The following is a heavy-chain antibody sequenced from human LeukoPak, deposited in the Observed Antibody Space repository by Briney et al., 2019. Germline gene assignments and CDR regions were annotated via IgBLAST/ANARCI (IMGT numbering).Heavy chain of an antibody. CDR1: GLIFSDA. V-gene: IGHV3-23*01. J-gene: IGHJ4*02. D-gene: IGHD3-9*01. Sequence: GGSLRLSCAASGLIFSDAWMGWVRQAPGKGLEWVSAISGSGGSTYYADSVKGRFTISRDNSKNTLYLQMNSLRAEDTAVYYCAKDPEHFDWLLRGYFDYWGQGTLVTVSS. CDR3: AKDPEHFDWLLRGYFDY. CDR2: ISGSGGST.